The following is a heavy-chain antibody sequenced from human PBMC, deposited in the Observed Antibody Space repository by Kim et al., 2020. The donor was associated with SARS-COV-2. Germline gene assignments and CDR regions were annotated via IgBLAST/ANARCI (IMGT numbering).Heavy chain of an antibody. Sequence: GGSLRLSCVPSGFTFSNQAMNWVRQAPGKGLEWATTSGSAGRTYYADSVKGRFTISRDSSKNTLYLQMNSLKAEDTAIYYCAKGYRNGLDVWGQGTTVTVSS. CDR2: TSGSAGRT. D-gene: IGHD6-13*01. J-gene: IGHJ6*02. V-gene: IGHV3-23*01. CDR3: AKGYRNGLDV. CDR1: GFTFSNQA.